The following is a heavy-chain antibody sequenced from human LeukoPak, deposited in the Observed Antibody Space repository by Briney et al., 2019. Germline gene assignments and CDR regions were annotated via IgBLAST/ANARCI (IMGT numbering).Heavy chain of an antibody. CDR2: NSAYNGNT. J-gene: IGHJ5*02. V-gene: IGHV1-18*01. CDR1: GYTFTSYG. CDR3: ARGSLRYFDWLLYH. Sequence: ASVKVSCKASGYTFTSYGISWVRQAPGQGLEWMGWNSAYNGNTNYAQKLQGRVTMTTDTSTSTAYMELRSLRSDDTAVYYCARGSLRYFDWLLYHWGQGTLVTVSS. D-gene: IGHD3-9*01.